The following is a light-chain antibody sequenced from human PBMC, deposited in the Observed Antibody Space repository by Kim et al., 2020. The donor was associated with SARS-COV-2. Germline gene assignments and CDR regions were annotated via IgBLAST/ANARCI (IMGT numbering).Light chain of an antibody. J-gene: IGKJ2*01. V-gene: IGKV3-11*01. CDR3: HQRSDWPNT. Sequence: SLSPGERGALSWRDSQSVGSYLAGYQQKPGQAPRLLIYDVSNRAAGIPGRFRGSGSGTDFTLTISSLEPEDFALYYCHQRSDWPNTFGQGTKLEI. CDR2: DVS. CDR1: QSVGSY.